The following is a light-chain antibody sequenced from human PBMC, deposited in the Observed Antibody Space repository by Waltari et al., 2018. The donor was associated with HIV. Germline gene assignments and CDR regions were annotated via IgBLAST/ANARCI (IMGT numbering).Light chain of an antibody. Sequence: EIVLTQSPDTLSLSPGERAALSCRASQSVRSDSLAWYQQKPGRSPRLLIYNATTRATDTPDRFSGSGSGTDFTLTISRLEPADFAVYYCQHYDNSPPITFGPGIAVDIK. J-gene: IGKJ3*01. V-gene: IGKV3-20*01. CDR3: QHYDNSPPIT. CDR1: QSVRSDS. CDR2: NAT.